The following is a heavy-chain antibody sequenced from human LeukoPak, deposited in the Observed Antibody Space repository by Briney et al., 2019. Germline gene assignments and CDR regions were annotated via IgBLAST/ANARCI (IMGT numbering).Heavy chain of an antibody. D-gene: IGHD5-24*01. CDR2: INPHSGGT. CDR1: GYTFTRYY. J-gene: IGHJ4*02. Sequence: ASVKVSCKASGYTFTRYYLHWVRQAPGQGLEWVGWINPHSGGTDCAQKLQGRVTMTTDTSTSTAYMELRSLRSDDTAVYYCARERWLQLRNYDYWGQGTLVTVSS. V-gene: IGHV1-2*02. CDR3: ARERWLQLRNYDY.